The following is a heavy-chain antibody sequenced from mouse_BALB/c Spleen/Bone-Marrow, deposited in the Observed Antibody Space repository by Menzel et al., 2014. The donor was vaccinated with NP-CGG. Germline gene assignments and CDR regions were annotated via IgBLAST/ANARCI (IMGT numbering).Heavy chain of an antibody. J-gene: IGHJ2*02. D-gene: IGHD2-4*01. V-gene: IGHV2-2*02. CDR1: GFSLTTYG. CDR3: ARNYDYDAYYFDY. Sequence: VQVVESGPGLVQPSQSLSITCTVSGFSLTTYGIHWIRQSPGKGLEWLGVILSGGSSDYNAAFISRVSINKDNSKSQVFFKMNSLQANDTAIYYCARNYDYDAYYFDYWGQGTFITVSS. CDR2: ILSGGSS.